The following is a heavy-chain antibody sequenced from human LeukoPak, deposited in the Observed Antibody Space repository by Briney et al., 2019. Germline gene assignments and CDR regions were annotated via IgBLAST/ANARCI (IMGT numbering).Heavy chain of an antibody. Sequence: SETLSLTCTVSGYSISSGYYWGWIRQPPGKGLEWIASIYHSGSTYYNPSLQSRVTISVDTSKNQFSLKLSSVTAADTAVYYCARAAAGPFSLFDPWGQGTLVTVSS. J-gene: IGHJ5*02. V-gene: IGHV4-38-2*02. CDR1: GYSISSGYY. D-gene: IGHD6-13*01. CDR3: ARAAAGPFSLFDP. CDR2: IYHSGST.